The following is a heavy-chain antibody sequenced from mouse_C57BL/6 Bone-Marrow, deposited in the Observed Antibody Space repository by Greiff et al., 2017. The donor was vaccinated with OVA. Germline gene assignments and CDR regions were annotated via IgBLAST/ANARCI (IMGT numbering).Heavy chain of an antibody. D-gene: IGHD1-1*01. CDR2: INPSSGYT. CDR1: GYTFTSYT. V-gene: IGHV1-4*01. CDR3: ASLLYGSSRAY. Sequence: VQLVESGAELARPGASVKMSCKASGYTFTSYTMHWVKQRPGQGLEWIGYINPSSGYTKYNQKFKDKATLTADKSSSTAYMQLSSLTSEDSAVYYCASLLYGSSRAYWGQGTLVTVSA. J-gene: IGHJ3*01.